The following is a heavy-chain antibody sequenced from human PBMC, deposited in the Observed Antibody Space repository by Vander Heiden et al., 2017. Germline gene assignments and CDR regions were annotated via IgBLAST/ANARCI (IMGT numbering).Heavy chain of an antibody. J-gene: IGHJ4*02. Sequence: EVQLVESGGGLVKPGGSLSLSCAASGFTFSSYSMNWVRQAPGKGLEWVSSISSSSSYIYYADSVKGRFTISRDNAKNSLYLQMNSLRAEDTAVYYCARGPYSGSLDYWGQGTLVTVSS. D-gene: IGHD1-26*01. CDR1: GFTFSSYS. CDR2: ISSSSSYI. CDR3: ARGPYSGSLDY. V-gene: IGHV3-21*01.